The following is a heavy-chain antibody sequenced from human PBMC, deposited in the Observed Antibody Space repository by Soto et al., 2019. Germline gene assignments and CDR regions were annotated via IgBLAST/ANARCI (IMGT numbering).Heavy chain of an antibody. CDR3: ARDRYYYDSSGYRKINYYYGMDV. Sequence: LRPPVTGLEWIGYIYYSGSTNHNPSLKSRVTISVDTSKNQFSLKLSSVNAADTAVYYCARDRYYYDSSGYRKINYYYGMDVWGQGIRVT. J-gene: IGHJ6*02. D-gene: IGHD3-22*01. V-gene: IGHV4-59*01. CDR2: IYYSGST.